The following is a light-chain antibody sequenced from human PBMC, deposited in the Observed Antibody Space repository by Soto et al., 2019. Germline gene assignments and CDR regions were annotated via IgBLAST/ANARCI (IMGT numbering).Light chain of an antibody. CDR2: DAS. CDR1: QDVYTF. J-gene: IGKJ5*01. Sequence: FQMTQSPSSLSASVGDRVTITCRASQDVYTFLAWYRQRPGRAPELLIYDASTLQAGVPSRFSGDGSGTDFTLTISSLQPEDFATYYGQQSYSTPTITFGQGTRLEIK. V-gene: IGKV1-27*01. CDR3: QQSYSTPTIT.